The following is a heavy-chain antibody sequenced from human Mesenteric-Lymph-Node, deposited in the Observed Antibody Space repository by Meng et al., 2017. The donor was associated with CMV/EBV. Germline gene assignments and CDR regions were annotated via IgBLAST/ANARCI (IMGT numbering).Heavy chain of an antibody. D-gene: IGHD6-13*01. J-gene: IGHJ5*02. CDR1: GGTFSSYT. Sequence: QVQLVQSGAEVKKPGSSVKGSCKASGGTFSSYTISWVRQAPGQGLEWMGRIIPILGIANYAQKFQGRVTITADKSTSTAYMELSSLSSEDTAVYYCAGGIAAAGSRWFDPWGQGTLVTVSS. CDR2: IIPILGIA. V-gene: IGHV1-69*02. CDR3: AGGIAAAGSRWFDP.